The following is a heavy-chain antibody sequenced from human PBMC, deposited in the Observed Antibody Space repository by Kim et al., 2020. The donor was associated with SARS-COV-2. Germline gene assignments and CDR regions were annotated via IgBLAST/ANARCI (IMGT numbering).Heavy chain of an antibody. J-gene: IGHJ6*02. V-gene: IGHV3-30*18. CDR1: GFTFNYFG. CDR2: ISHDGTDK. Sequence: GGSLRLSCAASGFTFNYFGMHWVRQAPGKGMEWVTIISHDGTDKYYADSVKGRFTISRDNSMNTLYLQMNSLRAEDTAVYYCAKDVRNFDYRDVMDVWGPGTTVIVSS. D-gene: IGHD3-9*01. CDR3: AKDVRNFDYRDVMDV.